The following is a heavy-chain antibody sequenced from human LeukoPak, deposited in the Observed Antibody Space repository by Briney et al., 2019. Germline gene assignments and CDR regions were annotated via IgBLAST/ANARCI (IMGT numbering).Heavy chain of an antibody. J-gene: IGHJ5*02. CDR3: ARANYGSGSFDNWFDP. D-gene: IGHD3-10*01. CDR1: GGTFSSYA. CDR2: IIPIFGTA. V-gene: IGHV1-69*13. Sequence: SVKVSCKASGGTFSSYAISWVRQAPGQGLEWMGGIIPIFGTANYAQKFQGRVTITADESTSTAYMELSSLRSEDTAVYYCARANYGSGSFDNWFDPWGQGTLVTVSS.